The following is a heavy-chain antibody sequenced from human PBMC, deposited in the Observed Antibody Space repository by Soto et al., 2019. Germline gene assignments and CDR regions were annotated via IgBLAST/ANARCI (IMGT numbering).Heavy chain of an antibody. Sequence: PGGSLRLSCAASGFSVSSYSMNWVRQAPEKGLERVSYISSSSSTIYYADSVKGRFTISRDNAKNSLYLQMNSLRDEDTAVYYCAREAGTWHLPLNWFDPWGQGTLVTVSS. CDR1: GFSVSSYS. J-gene: IGHJ5*02. CDR3: AREAGTWHLPLNWFDP. V-gene: IGHV3-48*02. D-gene: IGHD6-19*01. CDR2: ISSSSSTI.